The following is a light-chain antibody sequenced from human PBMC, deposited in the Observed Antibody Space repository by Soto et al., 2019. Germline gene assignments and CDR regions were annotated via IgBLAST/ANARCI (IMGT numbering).Light chain of an antibody. CDR1: QSVSSY. Sequence: ENGLSRWSAYLYLSPGERATLSCRASQSVSSYLAWYQQKPGQAPRLLIYDASNRATGIPARFSGSGSGTDFTLTISSLEPEDFAVYYCQQRSNWPPVFGPGTKVDIK. J-gene: IGKJ3*01. CDR3: QQRSNWPPV. V-gene: IGKV3-11*01. CDR2: DAS.